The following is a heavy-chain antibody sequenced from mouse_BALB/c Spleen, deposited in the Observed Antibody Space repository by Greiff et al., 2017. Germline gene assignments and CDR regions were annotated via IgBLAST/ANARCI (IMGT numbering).Heavy chain of an antibody. CDR2: INPSNGRT. J-gene: IGHJ2*01. CDR3: AVPYFDY. V-gene: IGHV1S81*02. Sequence: QVQLQQPGAELVKPGASVKLSCKASGYTFTSYWMHWVKQRPGQGLEWIGEINPSNGRTNYNEKFKSKATLTVDKSSSTAYMQLSSLTSEDSAVYYCAVPYFDYWGQGTTLTVSS. D-gene: IGHD5-1*01. CDR1: GYTFTSYW.